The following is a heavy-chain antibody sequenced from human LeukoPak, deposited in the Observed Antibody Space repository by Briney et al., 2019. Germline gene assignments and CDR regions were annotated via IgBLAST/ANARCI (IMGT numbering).Heavy chain of an antibody. D-gene: IGHD3-10*01. CDR1: GGSISSY. Sequence: SETLSLTCTVSGGSISSYWSWIRQSPGTELEWIGYIYFTRTTNYNPPLKSRLTISIDTSRSQFSLKLSSATAADTAIYYCVNGGSYLTKWGQGTLVTVSS. J-gene: IGHJ4*02. CDR3: VNGGSYLTK. CDR2: IYFTRTT. V-gene: IGHV4-59*01.